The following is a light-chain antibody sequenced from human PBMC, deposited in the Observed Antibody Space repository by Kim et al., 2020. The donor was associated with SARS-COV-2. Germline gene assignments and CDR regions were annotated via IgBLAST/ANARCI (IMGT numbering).Light chain of an antibody. CDR3: QQYNSYSWT. Sequence: SASVGERVTITCRASQSISSWLAWYKQKPGKAPKLLIYKASSLESGVPSRFSGSGSGTEFTLTISSLQPDDFATYYCQQYNSYSWTFGQGTKLEIK. CDR1: QSISSW. CDR2: KAS. V-gene: IGKV1-5*03. J-gene: IGKJ1*01.